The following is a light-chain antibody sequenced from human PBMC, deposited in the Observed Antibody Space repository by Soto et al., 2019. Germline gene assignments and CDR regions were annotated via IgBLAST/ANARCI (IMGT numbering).Light chain of an antibody. J-gene: IGLJ2*01. CDR2: GVS. V-gene: IGLV2-14*01. CDR1: SSDVGDYNY. CDR3: SSYTSTNTLV. Sequence: QSALTQPASVSGSPGQSITISCTGTSSDVGDYNYVSWYQQHPGKAPKLIIYGVSNRPSGISNRFSGSKSGNTASLTISGLQAKDAADYYCSSYTSTNTLVFGGGTKLTVL.